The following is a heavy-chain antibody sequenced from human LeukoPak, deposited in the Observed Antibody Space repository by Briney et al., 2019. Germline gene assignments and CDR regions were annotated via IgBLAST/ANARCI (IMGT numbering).Heavy chain of an antibody. CDR3: ARGVYNSGPDY. Sequence: PGGSLRLSCAASGFTFSSYGMHWVRQAPGKGLEWVAVIWYDGSNKYYADSVKGRFTISRDNSKNTLYLQMNSLRDEDTAVYYCARGVYNSGPDYWGQGTLVTVSS. CDR2: IWYDGSNK. CDR1: GFTFSSYG. J-gene: IGHJ4*02. V-gene: IGHV3-33*01. D-gene: IGHD6-19*01.